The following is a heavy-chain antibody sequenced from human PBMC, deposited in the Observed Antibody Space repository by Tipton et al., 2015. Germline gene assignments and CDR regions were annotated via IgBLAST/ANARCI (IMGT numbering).Heavy chain of an antibody. J-gene: IGHJ4*02. CDR3: ARVPTTVTTYFDY. CDR1: GGSISSSSYY. CDR2: VHYSGST. D-gene: IGHD4-17*01. Sequence: LRLSCTVSGGSISSSSYYWGWIRQPPGKGLEWIGSVHYSGSTYYNPSLKSRVTISVDTSKNQFSLKLSSVTAADTAVYYCARVPTTVTTYFDYWGQGTLVTVSS. V-gene: IGHV4-39*01.